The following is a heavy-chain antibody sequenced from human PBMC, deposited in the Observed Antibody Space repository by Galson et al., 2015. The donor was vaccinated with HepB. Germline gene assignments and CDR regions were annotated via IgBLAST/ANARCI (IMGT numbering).Heavy chain of an antibody. CDR3: ASPASTIFGAEPYYYFDY. J-gene: IGHJ4*02. V-gene: IGHV5-51*03. CDR2: IYPGDSDT. CDR1: GYSFTSYW. D-gene: IGHD3-3*01. Sequence: QSGAEVKKPGESLKISCKGSGYSFTSYWIGWVRQMPGKGLEWMGIIYPGDSDTRYSPSFQGQVTISADKSISTAYLQWSSLKASDTAMYYGASPASTIFGAEPYYYFDYWGQGTLVTVSS.